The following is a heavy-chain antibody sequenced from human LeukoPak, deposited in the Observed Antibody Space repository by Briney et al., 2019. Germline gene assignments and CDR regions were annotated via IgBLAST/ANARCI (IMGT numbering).Heavy chain of an antibody. V-gene: IGHV5-51*01. CDR2: IYPGDSDT. Sequence: GESLKISCKCSVYSFTSYWIGWVRQMPGKGLEWMGIIYPGDSDTRYSPSFQGQVTISADKSISTAYLQWSSLKASDTAMYYCATMNKGSGWSFDYWGQGTLVTVSS. CDR1: VYSFTSYW. J-gene: IGHJ4*02. CDR3: ATMNKGSGWSFDY. D-gene: IGHD6-19*01.